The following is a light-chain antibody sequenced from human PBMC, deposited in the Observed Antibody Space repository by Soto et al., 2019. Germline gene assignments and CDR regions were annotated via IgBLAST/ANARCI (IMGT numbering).Light chain of an antibody. CDR3: QQRNAWPLTT. CDR2: DIS. CDR1: QSVSSY. Sequence: EIVLTQFPATLSLSPGERATLSCRASQSVSSYLAWYQQKPGQAPRLLIYDISNRATGIPARFIGSGSGTDFTLTIRSLEPEDSAVYYCQQRNAWPLTTFGQGTKLEI. J-gene: IGKJ2*01. V-gene: IGKV3-11*01.